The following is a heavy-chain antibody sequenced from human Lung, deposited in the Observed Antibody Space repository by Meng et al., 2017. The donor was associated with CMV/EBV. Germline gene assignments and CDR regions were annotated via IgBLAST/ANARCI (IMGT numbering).Heavy chain of an antibody. V-gene: IGHV3-30*02. J-gene: IGHJ6*02. D-gene: IGHD2-15*01. Sequence: SCATSGFTFNDYGMHWVRQAPGKGLEWVAFIAYGGSNKYTAESVKGRFSISRDNSKNTLFLQMDSLRLEDTAVYYCAKGGPLVVPFFGMDVWGQGTTVTVSS. CDR1: GFTFNDYG. CDR3: AKGGPLVVPFFGMDV. CDR2: IAYGGSNK.